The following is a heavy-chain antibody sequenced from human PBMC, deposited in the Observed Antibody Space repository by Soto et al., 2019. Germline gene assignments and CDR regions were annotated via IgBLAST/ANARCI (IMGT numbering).Heavy chain of an antibody. CDR3: TRFTTYYDFWSGYYSYYYMDV. J-gene: IGHJ6*03. CDR1: GFTFGDYA. V-gene: IGHV3-49*03. Sequence: GGSLRLSCTASGFTFGDYAMSWFRQAPGKGLEWVGFIRSKAYGGTTEYAASVKGRFTISRDDSKSIAYLQMNGLKTEDTAVYYCTRFTTYYDFWSGYYSYYYMDVWGKGTTVTVSS. CDR2: IRSKAYGGTT. D-gene: IGHD3-3*01.